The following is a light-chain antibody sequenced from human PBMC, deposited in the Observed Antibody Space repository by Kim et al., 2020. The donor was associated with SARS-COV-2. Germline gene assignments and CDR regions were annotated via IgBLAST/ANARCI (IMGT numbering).Light chain of an antibody. CDR1: QSVSSSY. Sequence: PGERATLSCRASQSVSSSYLAWYQQKPGQAPRLLIYGASSRATGIPDRFSGSGSGTDFTLTISRLEPEDFAVYYCQQYGSSPPETFGQGTKLEI. CDR3: QQYGSSPPET. V-gene: IGKV3-20*01. CDR2: GAS. J-gene: IGKJ2*01.